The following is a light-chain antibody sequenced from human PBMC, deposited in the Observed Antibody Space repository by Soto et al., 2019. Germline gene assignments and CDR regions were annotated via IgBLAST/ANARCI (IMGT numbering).Light chain of an antibody. Sequence: EIVMTQSPATLSVSPGERATLSCRASQSVSSNLAWYQQKPGQAPRLLIYGASTRATGIPARFSGSRSATEFTLTISSLQPEDFAVYYCQQYNNWPPTFGQGTRLEIK. V-gene: IGKV3-15*01. J-gene: IGKJ5*01. CDR1: QSVSSN. CDR2: GAS. CDR3: QQYNNWPPT.